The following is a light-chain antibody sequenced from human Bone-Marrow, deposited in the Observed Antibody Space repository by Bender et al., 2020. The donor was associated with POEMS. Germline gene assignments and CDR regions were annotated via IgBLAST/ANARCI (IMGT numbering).Light chain of an antibody. V-gene: IGLV2-8*01. CDR2: EGS. J-gene: IGLJ3*02. CDR1: SSDVGSYKF. CDR3: QSYDNSLGGWV. Sequence: QSALTQPPSASGSPGQSVTISCTGTSSDVGSYKFVSWYQVHPGKAPKLIIYEGSKRPSGVPDRFSGSKSGTSASLAITGLQAEDEGDYYCQSYDNSLGGWVFGGGTKLTVL.